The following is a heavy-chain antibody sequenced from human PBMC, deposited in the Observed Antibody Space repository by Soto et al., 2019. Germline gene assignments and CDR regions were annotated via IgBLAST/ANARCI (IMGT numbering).Heavy chain of an antibody. CDR3: ARAGLAAPASGEYGMDV. Sequence: QVQLVQSGAEVEKPGASVKVSCKASGYTLTGYYTHWVRQAPGQGLEWMGWINPNSGVTKYAQRFQGRVTMTSDTSIRTGYMELSRLRSDDTAVYFCARAGLAAPASGEYGMDVWGQGTTVTVSS. CDR2: INPNSGVT. J-gene: IGHJ6*02. V-gene: IGHV1-2*02. CDR1: GYTLTGYY. D-gene: IGHD6-13*01.